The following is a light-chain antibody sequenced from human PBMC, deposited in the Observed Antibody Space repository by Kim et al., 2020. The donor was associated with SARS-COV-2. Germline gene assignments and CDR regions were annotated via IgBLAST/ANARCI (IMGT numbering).Light chain of an antibody. Sequence: DIQMTQSPSSLSASVGDRVTITCRASQNIITYLVWYQQQPGKVPNVLIYGASNLQSGVPLRFSGSGSGTDFTLTINSLQPEDCGTYYCQQRYTTPWTFGQGTKVEIK. V-gene: IGKV1-39*01. CDR2: GAS. CDR3: QQRYTTPWT. CDR1: QNIITY. J-gene: IGKJ1*01.